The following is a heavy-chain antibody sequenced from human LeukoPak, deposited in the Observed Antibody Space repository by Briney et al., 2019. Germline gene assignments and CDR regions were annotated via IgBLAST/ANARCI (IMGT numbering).Heavy chain of an antibody. J-gene: IGHJ4*02. D-gene: IGHD6-13*01. CDR1: GFTFSSYA. V-gene: IGHV3-30-3*01. CDR3: ARAAAGTGD. Sequence: GGSLRLSCAASGFTFSSYAMHWVRQAPGKGLEWVAVISYDGSNKYYADSVKGRFTISRDNSKNTLYLQMNSLRAEDTAVYYCARAAAGTGDWGQGTLVTVSS. CDR2: ISYDGSNK.